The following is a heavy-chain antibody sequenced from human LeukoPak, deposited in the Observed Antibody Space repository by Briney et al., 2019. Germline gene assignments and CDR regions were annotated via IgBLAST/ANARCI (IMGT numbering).Heavy chain of an antibody. CDR1: GGSISSGGYY. D-gene: IGHD6-13*01. CDR2: IYYSGST. V-gene: IGHV4-31*03. J-gene: IGHJ3*02. Sequence: SETLSLTCTVSGGSISSGGYYWSWIRQHPGKGLEWIGYIYYSGSTYYNPSLKSRVTISVDTSKNQFSLKLSSVTAADTAVYYCARHGGSEQQLANDAFDIWGQGTMVTVSS. CDR3: ARHGGSEQQLANDAFDI.